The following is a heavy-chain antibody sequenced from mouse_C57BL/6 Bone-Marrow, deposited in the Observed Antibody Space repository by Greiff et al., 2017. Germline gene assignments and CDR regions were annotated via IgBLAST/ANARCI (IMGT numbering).Heavy chain of an antibody. CDR1: GYTFTSYW. D-gene: IGHD2-4*01. V-gene: IGHV1-59*01. CDR3: ARGDYDDYAMDY. Sequence: QVQLQQPGAELVRPGTSVKLSCKASGYTFTSYWMHWVKQRPGQGLEWIGVIDPSDSYPNYNQKFKGKATLTVDTSSSTAYMQLSSLTSEDSAVYYCARGDYDDYAMDYWGQGTSVTVSS. CDR2: IDPSDSYP. J-gene: IGHJ4*01.